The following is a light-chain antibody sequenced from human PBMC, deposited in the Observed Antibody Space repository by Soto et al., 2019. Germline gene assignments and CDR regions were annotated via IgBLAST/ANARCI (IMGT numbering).Light chain of an antibody. CDR1: QSVSSSY. V-gene: IGKV3-20*01. J-gene: IGKJ1*01. Sequence: EIVLTQSPGTLSLSPGERATLSCRASQSVSSSYLAWYQQKPGQAPRLLIYGASSRATGIPDRFSGSGSVTALTLTISRLEPEDFAVYYCQQYGSSPPWTFGQGTKVEIK. CDR2: GAS. CDR3: QQYGSSPPWT.